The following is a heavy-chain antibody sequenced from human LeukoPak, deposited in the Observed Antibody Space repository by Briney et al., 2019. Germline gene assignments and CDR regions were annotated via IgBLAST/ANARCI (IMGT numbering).Heavy chain of an antibody. V-gene: IGHV1-18*04. CDR2: ISAYNGNT. D-gene: IGHD3-10*01. CDR1: GYTFTGYY. Sequence: ASVKVSCKASGYTFTGYYISWVRQAPGQGLEWMGWISAYNGNTNYAQKLQGRVTMTTDTSTSTAYMELRSLRSDDTAVYYCARDRYGSGSYSVSFDPWGQGTLVTVSS. CDR3: ARDRYGSGSYSVSFDP. J-gene: IGHJ5*02.